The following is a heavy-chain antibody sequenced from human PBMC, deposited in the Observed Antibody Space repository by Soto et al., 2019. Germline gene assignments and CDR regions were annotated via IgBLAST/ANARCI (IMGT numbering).Heavy chain of an antibody. Sequence: GGSLRLSCAASGFTFSSYGMHWVRQAPGKGLEWVAVIWYDGSNKYYADSVKGRFTISRDNSKNTLYLQMNSLRAEDTAVYYCARDKLAATPFMYYYYYYGMDVWGQGTTVTVSS. D-gene: IGHD2-15*01. CDR1: GFTFSSYG. CDR2: IWYDGSNK. V-gene: IGHV3-33*01. J-gene: IGHJ6*02. CDR3: ARDKLAATPFMYYYYYYGMDV.